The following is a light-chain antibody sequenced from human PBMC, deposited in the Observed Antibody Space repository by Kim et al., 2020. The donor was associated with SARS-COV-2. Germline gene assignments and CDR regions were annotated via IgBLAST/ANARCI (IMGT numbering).Light chain of an antibody. Sequence: DIQMTQSPSTLSASVGDSVTITCRASQSISKWLAWYQVKPGKAPKVLIYDASSLESGVPSRFSGSGSGTEFTLAINSLQLDDFATYYCHHYGGYFGQGTKLEIK. V-gene: IGKV1-5*01. CDR2: DAS. CDR1: QSISKW. J-gene: IGKJ2*01. CDR3: HHYGGY.